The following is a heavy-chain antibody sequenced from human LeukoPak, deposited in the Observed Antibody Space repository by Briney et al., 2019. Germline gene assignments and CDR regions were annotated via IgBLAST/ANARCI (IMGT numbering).Heavy chain of an antibody. V-gene: IGHV4-34*01. CDR1: GGSFSGYY. Sequence: SETLSLTCAVYGGSFSGYYWSWIRQPPGKGLEWIGEINHSGSTNYNPSLKSRVTISVDTSKNQFSLKLSSVTAADTAVYYCARGRGYSYAPSYRWFDPWGQGTLVTVSS. J-gene: IGHJ5*02. CDR3: ARGRGYSYAPSYRWFDP. CDR2: INHSGST. D-gene: IGHD5-18*01.